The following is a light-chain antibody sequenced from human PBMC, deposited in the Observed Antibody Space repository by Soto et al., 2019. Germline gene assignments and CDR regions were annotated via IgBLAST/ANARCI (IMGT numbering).Light chain of an antibody. V-gene: IGKV3-11*01. CDR1: QSVSNY. Sequence: EIVLTQSPATLSLSPGDRASLSCRASQSVSNYLAWYQQKPGQAPRLLIYDASNRATGIPARFSGSGSGTDFTLIIISLEPEDFAVYYCQQSTNSLITFGQGTRLEIE. J-gene: IGKJ5*01. CDR3: QQSTNSLIT. CDR2: DAS.